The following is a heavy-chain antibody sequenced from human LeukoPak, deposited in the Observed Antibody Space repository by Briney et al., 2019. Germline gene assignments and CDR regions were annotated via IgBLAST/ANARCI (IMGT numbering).Heavy chain of an antibody. J-gene: IGHJ5*02. CDR1: GYTFTSYG. D-gene: IGHD3-22*01. V-gene: IGHV1-18*01. CDR2: ISAYNGNT. CDR3: ARVIVESEYYYDSSGYRANWFDP. Sequence: ASVKVSCKASGYTFTSYGISWVRQAPGQGLEWMGWISAYNGNTNYAQKLQGRVTMTTGTSTSTAYMELRSLRSDDTAVYYCARVIVESEYYYDSSGYRANWFDPWGQGTLVTVSS.